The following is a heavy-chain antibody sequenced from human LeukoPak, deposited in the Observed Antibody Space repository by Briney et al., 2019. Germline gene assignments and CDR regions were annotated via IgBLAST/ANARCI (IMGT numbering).Heavy chain of an antibody. CDR1: GYTFTSYG. D-gene: IGHD3-22*01. CDR2: ISAYNGNT. Sequence: SVKVSCKASGYTFTSYGISWVRQAPGQGLEWMGWISAYNGNTNYALNLQGRVTMTTDTSTSTAYMELRSLRSDDTAMYYCARGYYYDSSGYYYDYFDYWGQGTLVTVSS. J-gene: IGHJ4*02. CDR3: ARGYYYDSSGYYYDYFDY. V-gene: IGHV1-18*01.